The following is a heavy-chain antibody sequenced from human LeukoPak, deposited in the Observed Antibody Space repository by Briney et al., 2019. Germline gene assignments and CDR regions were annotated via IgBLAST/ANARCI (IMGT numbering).Heavy chain of an antibody. Sequence: ASVKVSCKASGYTFTGYYMHWVRQAPGQGLEWMGWINPNSGGTNYAQKFQGWVTMTRDTSISTAYMELSSLRSEDTAVYYCASPGGIQLWFSAHYYYGMDVWGQGTTVTVSS. J-gene: IGHJ6*02. CDR2: INPNSGGT. CDR3: ASPGGIQLWFSAHYYYGMDV. D-gene: IGHD5-18*01. CDR1: GYTFTGYY. V-gene: IGHV1-2*04.